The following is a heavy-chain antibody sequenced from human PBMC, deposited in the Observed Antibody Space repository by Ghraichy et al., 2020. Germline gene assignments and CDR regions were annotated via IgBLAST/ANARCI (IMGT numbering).Heavy chain of an antibody. J-gene: IGHJ4*02. CDR3: VKDMDAYSGSYYGGLDY. Sequence: GGSLRLSCAASGFTFDDYAMQWVRQAPGKGLEWVSGISWNSGRIDYAGSVKGRFTISRDNAKNSLYLQMNSLRAEDTALYYCVKDMDAYSGSYYGGLDYWGQGTLVTVSS. CDR1: GFTFDDYA. V-gene: IGHV3-9*01. CDR2: ISWNSGRI. D-gene: IGHD1-26*01.